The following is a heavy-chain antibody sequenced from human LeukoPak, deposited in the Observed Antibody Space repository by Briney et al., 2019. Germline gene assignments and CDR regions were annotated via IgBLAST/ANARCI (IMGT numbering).Heavy chain of an antibody. J-gene: IGHJ6*02. Sequence: GGSLRLSCAASGFTFSNAWMSWVRQAPGKGLEWVGRIKSKTDGGTTDYAAPVKDRFTISRDDSKNTLYLQMNSLKTEDTAVYYCTTVKYYYYGMDVWGQGTTVTVSS. CDR1: GFTFSNAW. V-gene: IGHV3-15*01. CDR2: IKSKTDGGTT. CDR3: TTVKYYYYGMDV.